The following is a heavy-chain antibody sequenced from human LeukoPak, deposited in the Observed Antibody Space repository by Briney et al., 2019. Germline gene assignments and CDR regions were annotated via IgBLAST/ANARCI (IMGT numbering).Heavy chain of an antibody. V-gene: IGHV1-69*13. D-gene: IGHD4-23*01. CDR3: ARASPGGNDLFDY. CDR2: IIPIFGTA. CDR1: GGTFSSYA. J-gene: IGHJ4*02. Sequence: ASVKVSCKASGGTFSSYAISWVRQAPGQGLEWMGGIIPIFGTANYAQKFQGRVTITADESTSTAHMELSSLRSEDTAVYYCARASPGGNDLFDYWGQGTLVTVSS.